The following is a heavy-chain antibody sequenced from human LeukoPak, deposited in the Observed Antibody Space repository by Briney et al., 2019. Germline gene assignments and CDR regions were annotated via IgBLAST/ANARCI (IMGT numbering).Heavy chain of an antibody. Sequence: SETLSLTCAVYGGSLSGYYWSRIRQPPGKGLEWIGEINHSGSTNYNPSLKSRVTISVDTSKNQFSLKLSSVTAADTAVYYCARGPSIVVVPAAIGLDYWGQGTLVTVSS. D-gene: IGHD2-2*01. V-gene: IGHV4-34*01. CDR2: INHSGST. J-gene: IGHJ4*02. CDR1: GGSLSGYY. CDR3: ARGPSIVVVPAAIGLDY.